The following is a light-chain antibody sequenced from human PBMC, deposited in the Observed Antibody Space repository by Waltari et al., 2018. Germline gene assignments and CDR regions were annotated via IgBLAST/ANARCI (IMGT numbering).Light chain of an antibody. Sequence: DVVMTQSPLSLPVTLGQPASISCKSSQSLVHSDGNTYLQWFHQRPGQSPRRLIYKVSYRDSGVPDRFSGSGSGTDFTLKISRVEAEDVGVYYCMQGTHWPYTFGQETKLDIK. CDR2: KVS. V-gene: IGKV2-30*02. CDR1: QSLVHSDGNTY. J-gene: IGKJ2*01. CDR3: MQGTHWPYT.